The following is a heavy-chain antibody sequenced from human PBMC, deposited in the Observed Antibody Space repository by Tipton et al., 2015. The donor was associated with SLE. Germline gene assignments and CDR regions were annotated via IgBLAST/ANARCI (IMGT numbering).Heavy chain of an antibody. V-gene: IGHV4-59*01. CDR2: VYYGGNT. J-gene: IGHJ3*01. Sequence: LRLSCAASGFTFRNYWMHWVRQAPGKGLEWIGYVYYGGNTNYNPSLKSRVTISLDTSKNQFSLNLRSVTAADTAIYFCARSARGGFDLWGQGTVVTVSS. D-gene: IGHD3-10*01. CDR3: ARSARGGFDL. CDR1: GFTFRNYW.